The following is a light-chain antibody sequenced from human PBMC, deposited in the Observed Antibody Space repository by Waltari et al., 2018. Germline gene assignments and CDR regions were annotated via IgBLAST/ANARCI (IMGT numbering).Light chain of an antibody. CDR2: AAS. Sequence: DIQLTQSPSFLSASVGDRVTITCRASQGIGSSLTWYQLKAGKAPMLLIYAASTLQAGVPSRFSASGSGTDVTLTISSVQPEDFAIYYCQQFSIYPITFGGGTKVEVK. J-gene: IGKJ4*01. V-gene: IGKV1-9*01. CDR1: QGIGSS. CDR3: QQFSIYPIT.